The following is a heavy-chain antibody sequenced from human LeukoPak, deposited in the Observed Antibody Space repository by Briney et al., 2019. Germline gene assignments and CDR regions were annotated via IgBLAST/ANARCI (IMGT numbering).Heavy chain of an antibody. CDR3: AKLLVRSEDAFDI. J-gene: IGHJ3*02. Sequence: GGSLRLSCAASGFTFSSYAMSWVRQAPGKGLEWVSAISGSGGSTYYADSVKGRFPISRDNSKNTLYLQMNSLRAEDTAVYYCAKLLVRSEDAFDIWGQGTMVTVSS. V-gene: IGHV3-23*01. CDR2: ISGSGGST. CDR1: GFTFSSYA. D-gene: IGHD2-15*01.